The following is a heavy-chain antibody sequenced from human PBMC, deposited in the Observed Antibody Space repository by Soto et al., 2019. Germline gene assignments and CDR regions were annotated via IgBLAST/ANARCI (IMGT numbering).Heavy chain of an antibody. Sequence: QVQLQESGAGPVKPSQTLSLTCTVSGGSISSGGYYWSWIRQHPGKGLEWIGYIYYSGSTYYNPSLKSRVTISVDTSKNQFSLKLSSVTAADTAVYYCATYGSGTYKPTTFDYWGQGTLVTVSS. CDR3: ATYGSGTYKPTTFDY. CDR2: IYYSGST. CDR1: GGSISSGGYY. V-gene: IGHV4-31*03. D-gene: IGHD3-10*01. J-gene: IGHJ4*02.